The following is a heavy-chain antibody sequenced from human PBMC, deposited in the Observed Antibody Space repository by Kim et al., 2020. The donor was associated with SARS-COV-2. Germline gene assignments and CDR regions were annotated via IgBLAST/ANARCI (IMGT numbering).Heavy chain of an antibody. J-gene: IGHJ6*02. CDR3: AREGYSNYVRGGGLDAGYYYYGMDV. Sequence: ASVKVSCKASGYTFTSYAMNWVRQAPGQGLEWMGWINTNTGNPTYAQGFTGRFVFSLDTSVSTAYLQISSLKAEDTAVYYCAREGYSNYVRGGGLDAGYYYYGMDVWGQGTTVTVSS. CDR1: GYTFTSYA. V-gene: IGHV7-4-1*02. CDR2: INTNTGNP. D-gene: IGHD4-4*01.